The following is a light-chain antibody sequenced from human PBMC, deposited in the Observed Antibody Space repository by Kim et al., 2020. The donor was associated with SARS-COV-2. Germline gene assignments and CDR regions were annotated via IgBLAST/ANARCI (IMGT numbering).Light chain of an antibody. V-gene: IGKV1-5*03. CDR2: KAS. J-gene: IGKJ1*01. Sequence: ASGGDRVTITCRASQNIGPWLAWYQQKPGKGPKLLIYKASILENGVPSRFSGSGSGTELTLAISSLQPDDFATYYCQQYERYPRTFGQGTKVDIK. CDR1: QNIGPW. CDR3: QQYERYPRT.